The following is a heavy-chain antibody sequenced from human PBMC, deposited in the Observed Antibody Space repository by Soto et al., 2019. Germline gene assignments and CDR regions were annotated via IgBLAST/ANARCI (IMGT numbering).Heavy chain of an antibody. CDR1: GYTFTDYW. CDR2: IYPGDSDT. V-gene: IGHV5-51*01. J-gene: IGHJ6*02. Sequence: GESLKISCKGSGYTFTDYWIGWVRQLPGKGLEWMGIIYPGDSDTKYNPSFQGQVTISADKSITTTHLRWTSLKASDTAIYYCAASIFYYGMDVWGQGTTVT. CDR3: AASIFYYGMDV.